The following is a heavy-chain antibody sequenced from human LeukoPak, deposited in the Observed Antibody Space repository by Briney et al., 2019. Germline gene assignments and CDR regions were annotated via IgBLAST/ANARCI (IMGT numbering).Heavy chain of an antibody. CDR3: AAVFGSGYYYYFDY. Sequence: SVKVSCKASGFTFTSSSMPWVRQARGQRLEWIGWIAVGSGNTNYAQKFQGRVSITRDMSTSTAYMELSSLRSEDTALYYCAAVFGSGYYYYFDYWGQGTLATVSS. CDR2: IAVGSGNT. D-gene: IGHD3-22*01. J-gene: IGHJ4*02. V-gene: IGHV1-58*02. CDR1: GFTFTSSS.